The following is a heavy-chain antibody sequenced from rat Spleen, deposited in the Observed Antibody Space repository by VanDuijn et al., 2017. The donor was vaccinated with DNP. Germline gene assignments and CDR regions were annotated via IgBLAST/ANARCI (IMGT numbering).Heavy chain of an antibody. Sequence: EVQLVESGGGPVQPGRSLKLSCEASGFTFSDYNMAWVRQAPKKGLDWVATISNTGDSTYYSDSVKGRFSISRENAKSTLYLQVNSLRAEDTATYYCTRMDSGPFDYWGQGVMVTASS. CDR3: TRMDSGPFDY. V-gene: IGHV5-7*01. J-gene: IGHJ2*01. CDR1: GFTFSDYN. CDR2: ISNTGDST. D-gene: IGHD1-12*02.